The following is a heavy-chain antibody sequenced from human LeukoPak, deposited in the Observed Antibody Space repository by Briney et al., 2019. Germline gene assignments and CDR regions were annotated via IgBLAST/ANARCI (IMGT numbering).Heavy chain of an antibody. CDR2: INHSGST. V-gene: IGHV4-34*01. CDR3: ARAQTYYYYGMDV. CDR1: GGSISSYY. J-gene: IGHJ6*02. Sequence: SETLSLTCTVSGGSISSYYWSWIRQPPGKGLEWIGEINHSGSTNYNPSLKSRVTISVDTSKNQFSLKLSSVTAADTAVYYCARAQTYYYYGMDVWGQGTTVTVSS.